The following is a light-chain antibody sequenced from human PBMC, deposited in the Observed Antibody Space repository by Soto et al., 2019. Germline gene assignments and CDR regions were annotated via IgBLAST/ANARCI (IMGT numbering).Light chain of an antibody. CDR2: SVS. CDR3: SSYTSSTTRV. CDR1: SSDVGGFNY. Sequence: QSVLTQPASVSGSPGQSITISCTGTSSDVGGFNYVSWYQQHPGKAPKLIIYSVSHRPSGVSDRFSGSKSGNTASLTISGLQAEDEANYYCSSYTSSTTRVFGGGTQLTVL. J-gene: IGLJ3*02. V-gene: IGLV2-14*03.